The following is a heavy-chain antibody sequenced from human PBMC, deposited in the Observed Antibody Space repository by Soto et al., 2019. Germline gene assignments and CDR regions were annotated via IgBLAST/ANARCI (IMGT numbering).Heavy chain of an antibody. CDR3: ARGYGDYSPFFDY. V-gene: IGHV3-33*01. CDR1: GFTFSSYG. CDR2: TWDDGSRT. J-gene: IGHJ4*02. Sequence: QVQLVESGGGVVQPGRSLRLSCAASGFTFSSYGMHWVRQAPGKGLEWVARTWDDGSRTYYADSVKGRFTISRDKSKNTVHLEMNSLRAADTGVYYCARGYGDYSPFFDYWGQGTLVTVSS. D-gene: IGHD4-17*01.